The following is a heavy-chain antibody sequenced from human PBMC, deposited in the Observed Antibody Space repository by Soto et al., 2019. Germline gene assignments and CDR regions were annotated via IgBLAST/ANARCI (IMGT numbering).Heavy chain of an antibody. D-gene: IGHD5-18*01. CDR3: ARDRLQLWSTTSYGLDV. Sequence: QVQLQESGPGLVKPSETLSLTCTVSGASISSFYWGWIRQSAGKGLEWIGRVYNSGTTDYNPSLKSRVTMSLDTAKNQFSLKMRSVTAADTAVYYCARDRLQLWSTTSYGLDVWGQGTTVTVSS. V-gene: IGHV4-4*07. CDR2: VYNSGTT. CDR1: GASISSFY. J-gene: IGHJ6*02.